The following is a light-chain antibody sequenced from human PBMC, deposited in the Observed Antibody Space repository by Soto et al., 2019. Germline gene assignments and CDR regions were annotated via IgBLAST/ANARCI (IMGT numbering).Light chain of an antibody. V-gene: IGKV1-39*01. CDR2: TAS. Sequence: DIQMTQSPSALSASVGDRVTITCRASQNIKKDLNWYRQKPGKAPDLLIYTASSLQVGFPSRFSGSGSGTDFNLTITSLPPEDSATYYCKQSLGSPLTFGGGTKVEIK. J-gene: IGKJ4*01. CDR1: QNIKKD. CDR3: KQSLGSPLT.